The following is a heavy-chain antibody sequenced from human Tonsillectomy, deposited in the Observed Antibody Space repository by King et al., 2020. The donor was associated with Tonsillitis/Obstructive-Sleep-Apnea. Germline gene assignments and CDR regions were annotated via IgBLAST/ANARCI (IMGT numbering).Heavy chain of an antibody. CDR2: ISWNSGSI. V-gene: IGHV3-9*01. CDR3: AKDPTSYYDFWSGYGFDI. J-gene: IGHJ3*02. Sequence: VQLVESGGGLVQPGRSLRLSCAASGFTFDDYAMHWVRQAPGKGLEWVSGISWNSGSIGYAASVKGRFTISRDNAKNSLYLQMNSLRAEDTALYYCAKDPTSYYDFWSGYGFDIWGQGTMVTVSS. CDR1: GFTFDDYA. D-gene: IGHD3-3*01.